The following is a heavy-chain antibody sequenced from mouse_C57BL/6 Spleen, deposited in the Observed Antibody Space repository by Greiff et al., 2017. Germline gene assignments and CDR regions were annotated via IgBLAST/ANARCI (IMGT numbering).Heavy chain of an antibody. J-gene: IGHJ3*01. Sequence: EVQLQQSGPELVKPGAPVKMSCKASGYTFTDYNMPWVKQSHGKSLEWIVYINPNNGGPSYHQKFKGKATFTVNKASSTAYLELRSLTSEDSAVYYCGGRRTGTFWCAYWSEGTLVTVSA. CDR2: INPNNGGP. CDR3: GGRRTGTFWCAY. V-gene: IGHV1-22*01. CDR1: GYTFTDYN. D-gene: IGHD4-1*01.